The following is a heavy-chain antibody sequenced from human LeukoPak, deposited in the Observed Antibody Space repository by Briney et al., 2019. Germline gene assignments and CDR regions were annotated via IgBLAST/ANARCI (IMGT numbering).Heavy chain of an antibody. CDR1: GFTFSSYA. CDR3: AKDSGWFGEFTAYYFDY. Sequence: GGSLRLSCAASGFTFSSYAMHWVRQAPGKGLEWVAVISYDGSNKYYADSVKGRFTISRDNSKNTLYLQMNSLRAEDTAVYYCAKDSGWFGEFTAYYFDYWGQGTLVTVSS. CDR2: ISYDGSNK. J-gene: IGHJ4*02. V-gene: IGHV3-30*04. D-gene: IGHD3-10*01.